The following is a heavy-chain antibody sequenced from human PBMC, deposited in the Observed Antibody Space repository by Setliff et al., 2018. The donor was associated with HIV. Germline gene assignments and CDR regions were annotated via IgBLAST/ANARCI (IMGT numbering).Heavy chain of an antibody. V-gene: IGHV1-18*04. CDR2: ISTYSDER. J-gene: IGHJ6*02. Sequence: GGSVKVSCKASGYTFTSYYMHWVRQAPGQGLEWMGWISTYSDERSYAQNLQGRVTMTTNTSTSTAYMELRSLRFDDTAVYYCARDVEHMMDVWGQGTTVTVSS. CDR3: ARDVEHMMDV. CDR1: GYTFTSYY.